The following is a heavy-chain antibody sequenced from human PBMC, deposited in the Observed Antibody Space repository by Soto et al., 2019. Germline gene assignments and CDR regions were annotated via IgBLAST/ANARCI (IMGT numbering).Heavy chain of an antibody. J-gene: IGHJ6*02. CDR1: GVTLEDYA. CDR2: ISWDGGST. V-gene: IGHV3-43*01. D-gene: IGHD1-26*01. Sequence: PEGSLRLSCAASGVTLEDYAMHGVRQAPGKGLEWVSLISWDGGSTYYADSVKGRFTISRDNSKNSLYLQMNSLRTEDTALYYCAKDMGIIYYYGMDVWGQGTTVTVSS. CDR3: AKDMGIIYYYGMDV.